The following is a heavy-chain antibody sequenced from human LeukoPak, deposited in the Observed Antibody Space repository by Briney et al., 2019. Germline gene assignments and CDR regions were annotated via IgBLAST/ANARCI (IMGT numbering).Heavy chain of an antibody. CDR2: ISAYNGNT. CDR3: AGPIAAAGKFDY. V-gene: IGHV1-18*01. D-gene: IGHD6-13*01. CDR1: GYTFTSYG. Sequence: GAAVKVSCKASGYTFTSYGISWVRQAPAQGLEGMGWISAYNGNTNYAQKLQGRVTMTTDTSTSTAYMELRSLRSDDTAVYYCAGPIAAAGKFDYWGQGTLVTVSS. J-gene: IGHJ4*02.